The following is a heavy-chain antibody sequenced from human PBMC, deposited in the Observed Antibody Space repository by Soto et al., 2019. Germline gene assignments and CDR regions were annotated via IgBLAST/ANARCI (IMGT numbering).Heavy chain of an antibody. CDR3: ARERAVGISVALNWFDP. D-gene: IGHD6-19*01. CDR2: LSSSSSTI. Sequence: EVQLVESGGGLVQPGGSLRLSCAASGFTFSSYSMNWVRQAPGKGLEWVSYLSSSSSTIYYADSVKGRFTISRDNAKNSLYLPMNSLRDEDTAVYYCARERAVGISVALNWFDPWGQGTLVTVSS. CDR1: GFTFSSYS. V-gene: IGHV3-48*02. J-gene: IGHJ5*02.